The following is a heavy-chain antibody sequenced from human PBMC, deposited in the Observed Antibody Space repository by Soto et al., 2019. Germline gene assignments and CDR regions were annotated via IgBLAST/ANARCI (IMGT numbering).Heavy chain of an antibody. V-gene: IGHV3-21*01. Sequence: GGSLRLSCAASGFTFSSYSMNWVRQAPGKGLEWVSSISSSSSYIYYADSVKGRFTISRDNAKNSLYLQMNSLRAEDTAVYYCARVMAAAGYYFDYWGQGTLVTVSS. CDR1: GFTFSSYS. D-gene: IGHD6-13*01. J-gene: IGHJ4*02. CDR3: ARVMAAAGYYFDY. CDR2: ISSSSSYI.